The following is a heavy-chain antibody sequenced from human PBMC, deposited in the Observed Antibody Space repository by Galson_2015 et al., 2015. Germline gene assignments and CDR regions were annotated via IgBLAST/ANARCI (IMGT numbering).Heavy chain of an antibody. V-gene: IGHV4-30-4*01. CDR2: IYYSGST. Sequence: TLSLTCTVSGGSISSGDYYWSWIRQPPGKGLEWIGYIYYSGSTYYNPSLKSRVTISVDTSKNQFSLKLSSVTAADTAVYYCARGYRYSYGWDYGMDVWGQGTTVTVSS. D-gene: IGHD5-18*01. J-gene: IGHJ6*02. CDR3: ARGYRYSYGWDYGMDV. CDR1: GGSISSGDYY.